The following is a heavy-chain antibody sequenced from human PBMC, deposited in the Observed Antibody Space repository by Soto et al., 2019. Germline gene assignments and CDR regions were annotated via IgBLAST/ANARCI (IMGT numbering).Heavy chain of an antibody. CDR2: VFHTGTT. J-gene: IGHJ4*02. CDR3: ARSAGWYAVHS. V-gene: IGHV4-4*02. CDR1: GDSVSSPYY. D-gene: IGHD6-19*01. Sequence: QVQLQESAPGLVKPSATLSLTCAVSGDSVSSPYYWCWVRQPPGKGLEWIGAVFHTGTTSYNPSLKGRATIEMDKTINRFSLDLSSVIAAHTAVNYCARSAGWYAVHSWGPGTRVIVSS.